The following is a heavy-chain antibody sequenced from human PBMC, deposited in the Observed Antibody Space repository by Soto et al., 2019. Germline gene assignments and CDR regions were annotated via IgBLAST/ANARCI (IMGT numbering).Heavy chain of an antibody. CDR1: GYTFISYY. D-gene: IGHD2-15*01. CDR2: NNPSDGST. J-gene: IGHJ4*02. V-gene: IGHV1-46*01. CDR3: ARGIYHSDGGGRLRY. Sequence: QVQLVQSGAEVKKPGASVKVSCKASGYTFISYYIHWVRQAPGQGLEWMGLNNPSDGSTTSLQKFQGRVTMTRDASTSTVYMELRSLRSEDTAVYYCARGIYHSDGGGRLRYWGQGTLVTVSS.